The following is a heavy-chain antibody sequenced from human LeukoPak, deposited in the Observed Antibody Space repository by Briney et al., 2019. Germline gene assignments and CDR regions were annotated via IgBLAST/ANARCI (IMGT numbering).Heavy chain of an antibody. V-gene: IGHV3-23*01. CDR1: GFTFSSYA. CDR2: ISGSGGST. J-gene: IGHJ6*02. D-gene: IGHD3-16*02. Sequence: GGSLRLSCAASGFTFSSYAMSRVRQAPGKGLEWVSAISGSGGSTYYADSVKGRFTISRDNAKNSLYLQMNSLGAEDTAVYYCARLNGKVTFGGVIVLYYYGMDVWGQGTTVTVSS. CDR3: ARLNGKVTFGGVIVLYYYGMDV.